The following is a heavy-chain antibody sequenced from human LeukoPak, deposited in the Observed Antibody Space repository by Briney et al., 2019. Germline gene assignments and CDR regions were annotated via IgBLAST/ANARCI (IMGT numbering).Heavy chain of an antibody. D-gene: IGHD7-27*01. CDR1: GFTLTTYS. Sequence: PGGSLRLSCAASGFTLTTYSMNWVRQARGKRLEWISSISSTSTYIYYADSVKRGFTLSRDNAKNSLYLQTNILRAEDTAVYYCARWDRFHWVWGEGTLVTPSS. CDR2: ISSTSTYI. J-gene: IGHJ4*02. V-gene: IGHV3-21*01. CDR3: ARWDRFHWV.